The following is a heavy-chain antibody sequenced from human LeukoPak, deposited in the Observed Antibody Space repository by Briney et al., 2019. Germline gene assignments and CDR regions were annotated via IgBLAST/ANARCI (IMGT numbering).Heavy chain of an antibody. V-gene: IGHV1-2*02. J-gene: IGHJ4*02. D-gene: IGHD2-15*01. Sequence: GASVKVSCKASGYTVTGYYMHWVRQAPGQGLEWMGWINPNSGGTNYAQKFQGRVTMTRDTSISRAYMELSRLRSDDTAVYHCAREYCSGGSCYPGGFDYWGQGTLVTVSS. CDR2: INPNSGGT. CDR3: AREYCSGGSCYPGGFDY. CDR1: GYTVTGYY.